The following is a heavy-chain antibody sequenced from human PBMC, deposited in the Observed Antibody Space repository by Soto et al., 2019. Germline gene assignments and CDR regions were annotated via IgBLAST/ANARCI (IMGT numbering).Heavy chain of an antibody. J-gene: IGHJ3*02. D-gene: IGHD2-2*01. CDR3: ARAIVAHIVVVPAATDAFDI. Sequence: SETLSLTCAVYGGSFSGYYWSWIRQPPGKGLEWIGEINHSGSTNYNPSLKSRVTISVDTSKNQFSLKLSSVTAADTAVYYCARAIVAHIVVVPAATDAFDIWGQGTMVTVSS. CDR1: GGSFSGYY. V-gene: IGHV4-34*01. CDR2: INHSGST.